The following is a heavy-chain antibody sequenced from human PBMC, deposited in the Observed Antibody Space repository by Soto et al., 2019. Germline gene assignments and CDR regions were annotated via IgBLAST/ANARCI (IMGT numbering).Heavy chain of an antibody. Sequence: QITLKESGPTLVKPTQTLTLTCAFSGFSLTTVGVGVGWIRQPPGKALEWLALIYWDDDKRYSPALKTRLSITKDTSQNQVVLMMTNMDPVDTGTYYCAHRRAFIGVVYGMDVWGQGTTVTVSS. D-gene: IGHD3-3*01. J-gene: IGHJ6*02. CDR1: GFSLTTVGVG. CDR2: IYWDDDK. CDR3: AHRRAFIGVVYGMDV. V-gene: IGHV2-5*02.